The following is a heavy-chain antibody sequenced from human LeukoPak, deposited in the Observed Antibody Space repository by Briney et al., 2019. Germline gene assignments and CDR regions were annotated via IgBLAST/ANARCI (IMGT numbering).Heavy chain of an antibody. CDR3: AKDMRDWNYGVDV. CDR2: ISWDGGST. CDR1: GFTFDDYT. Sequence: GGSLRLSCAASGFTFDDYTMHWVRQAPGKGLEWVSLISWDGGSTYYADSVKGRFTISRDNSKNSLYLQMNSLRTEDTALYYCAKDMRDWNYGVDVWGQGTTVTVSS. D-gene: IGHD3/OR15-3a*01. V-gene: IGHV3-43*01. J-gene: IGHJ6*02.